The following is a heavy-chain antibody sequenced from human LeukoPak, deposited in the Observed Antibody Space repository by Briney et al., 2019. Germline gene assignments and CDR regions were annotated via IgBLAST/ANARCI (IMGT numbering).Heavy chain of an antibody. D-gene: IGHD3-22*01. V-gene: IGHV3-23*01. CDR3: AKGSSGYFADL. J-gene: IGHJ5*02. CDR2: ISNDGGGT. CDR1: GFIFNNYG. Sequence: GGSLRLSCAASGFIFNNYGLIWVRQAPGKGLEWVSAISNDGGGTQYADFVEGRFTISRDNTKNTLFLQMSSLRAEDTALYYCAKGSSGYFADLWGQGTLVTVSS.